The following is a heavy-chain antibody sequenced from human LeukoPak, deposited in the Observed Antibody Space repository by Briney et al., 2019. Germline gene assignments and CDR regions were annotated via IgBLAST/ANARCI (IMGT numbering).Heavy chain of an antibody. CDR2: IYTSGST. CDR3: ARQKCTSASCLTKNAFDI. V-gene: IGHV4-4*09. Sequence: SETLSLTCTVSGSISGYYWSWLPQPPGKGLEWIGYIYTSGSTNYNPALASLVTLSVDTSNTQFYLDLSSVTAADTAVYYCARQKCTSASCLTKNAFDIWGQGTMVTVSS. CDR1: GSISGYY. J-gene: IGHJ3*02. D-gene: IGHD2-2*01.